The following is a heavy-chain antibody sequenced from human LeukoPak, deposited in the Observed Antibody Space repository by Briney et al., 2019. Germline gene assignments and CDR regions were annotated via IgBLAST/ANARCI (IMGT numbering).Heavy chain of an antibody. V-gene: IGHV3-7*03. D-gene: IGHD3-3*01. CDR1: GGSIRSSYYY. CDR3: ARASYYDFWSGYYEHAFDI. CDR2: IKQDGSEK. Sequence: ETLSLTCTVSGGSIRSSYYYWGWVRQAPGKGLEWVANIKQDGSEKYYVDSVKGRFTISRDNAKNSLYLQMNSLRAEDTAVYYCARASYYDFWSGYYEHAFDIWGQGTMVTVSS. J-gene: IGHJ3*02.